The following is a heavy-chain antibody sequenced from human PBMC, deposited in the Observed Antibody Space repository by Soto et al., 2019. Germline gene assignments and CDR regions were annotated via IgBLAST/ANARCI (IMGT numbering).Heavy chain of an antibody. CDR3: ASPTPGILYYGSGSYPEQYYYMDV. CDR1: GYTFTSYG. D-gene: IGHD3-10*01. V-gene: IGHV1-18*01. Sequence: ASVKVSCKASGYTFTSYGISWVRQAPGQGLEWMGWISAYNGNTNYAQKLQGRVTMTTDTSTSTAYMELRSLRSDDTAVYYCASPTPGILYYGSGSYPEQYYYMDVWGKGTTVTVSS. J-gene: IGHJ6*03. CDR2: ISAYNGNT.